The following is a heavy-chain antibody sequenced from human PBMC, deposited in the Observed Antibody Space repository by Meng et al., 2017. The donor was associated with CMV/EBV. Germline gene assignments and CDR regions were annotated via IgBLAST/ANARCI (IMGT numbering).Heavy chain of an antibody. V-gene: IGHV3-23*01. Sequence: GESLKISCAASGFTFSSYAMSWVRQAPGKGLEWVSAISGSGGSTYYADSVKGRFTISRDNSKNTLYLQMNSLKTEDTAVYYCTTEISFIAAAGTSLSLLDYWGQGTLVTVSS. D-gene: IGHD6-13*01. CDR1: GFTFSSYA. CDR2: ISGSGGST. J-gene: IGHJ4*02. CDR3: TTEISFIAAAGTSLSLLDY.